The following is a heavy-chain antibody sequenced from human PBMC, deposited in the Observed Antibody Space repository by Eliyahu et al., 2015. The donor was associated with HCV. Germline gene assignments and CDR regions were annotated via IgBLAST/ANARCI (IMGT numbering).Heavy chain of an antibody. V-gene: IGHV4-59*01. Sequence: QVQLQESGPGLVKPSETLSLTCTXSGGSIXSYYWSWIRPPPGKGLEWIAYIYYSGSTNYHPSLKSRVSISVDTSKNQFSLKLSSVTAADTAFYYCASGGGGIAVAGTGGWFDPWGQGTLVTVSS. J-gene: IGHJ5*02. CDR2: IYYSGST. CDR1: GGSIXSYY. CDR3: ASGGGGIAVAGTGGWFDP. D-gene: IGHD6-19*01.